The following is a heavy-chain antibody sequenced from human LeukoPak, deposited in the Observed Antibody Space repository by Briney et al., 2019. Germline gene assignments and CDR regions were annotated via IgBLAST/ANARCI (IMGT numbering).Heavy chain of an antibody. CDR3: ARGVWAPFDS. D-gene: IGHD7-27*01. V-gene: IGHV3-7*01. Sequence: PGGSLRLSCAASGFSLSNYWMNWVHQAPGKGLEWVANIKQDGSEKNYVDSVKGRFSISRDNAKNSLILQMNSLRDEDTAVYYCARGVWAPFDSWGQGTLVSVSS. CDR1: GFSLSNYW. J-gene: IGHJ4*02. CDR2: IKQDGSEK.